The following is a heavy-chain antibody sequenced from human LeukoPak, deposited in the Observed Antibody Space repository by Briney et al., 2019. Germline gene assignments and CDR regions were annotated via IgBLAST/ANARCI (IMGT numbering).Heavy chain of an antibody. CDR1: GFTFSTYS. V-gene: IGHV3-21*01. Sequence: PGGSLRLSCAASGFTFSTYSMNWVRQAPGKGLEWVSSISSTSSYIYYADSVRGRFTISRDNAKNSLYLQMNSLRAEDTAVYYCARRRYYDSSEVFGYWGQGTLVTVSS. CDR2: ISSTSSYI. CDR3: ARRRYYDSSEVFGY. D-gene: IGHD3-22*01. J-gene: IGHJ4*02.